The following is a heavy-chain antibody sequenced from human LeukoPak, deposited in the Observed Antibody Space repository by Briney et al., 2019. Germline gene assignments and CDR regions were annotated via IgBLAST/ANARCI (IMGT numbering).Heavy chain of an antibody. V-gene: IGHV3-33*01. CDR3: ARGDYRSSSSFDY. CDR2: IWYDGTNK. CDR1: GFTFSSYG. D-gene: IGHD6-13*01. J-gene: IGHJ4*02. Sequence: GGSLRLSCAASGFTFSSYGVHWVRQAPGKGLEWVAVIWYDGTNKYYADSVKGRFTISRDNSKNTLFLQMNSLRAEDTDVYYCARGDYRSSSSFDYWGQGTLVTVSS.